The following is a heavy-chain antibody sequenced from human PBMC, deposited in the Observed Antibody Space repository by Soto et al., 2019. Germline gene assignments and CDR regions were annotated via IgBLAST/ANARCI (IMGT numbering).Heavy chain of an antibody. J-gene: IGHJ6*02. D-gene: IGHD5-12*01. Sequence: PSETLSLTCRVSGDAMRSYDWTWIRQPPGKGLELIGYIYYSGSTRYNPSLKSRVTISVDMSKSQFSLKLSSVIAADTAVYYCARAYGGFDNGLDVWGQGTAVTVSS. CDR3: ARAYGGFDNGLDV. CDR2: IYYSGST. CDR1: GDAMRSYD. V-gene: IGHV4-59*01.